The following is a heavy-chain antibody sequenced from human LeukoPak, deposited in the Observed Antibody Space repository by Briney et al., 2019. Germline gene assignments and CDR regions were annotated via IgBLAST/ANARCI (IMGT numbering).Heavy chain of an antibody. CDR1: GYTFTSYD. V-gene: IGHV1-8*01. J-gene: IGHJ5*02. CDR3: ARAMVRGVQGP. D-gene: IGHD3-10*01. Sequence: ASVRVSCKASGYTFTSYDINWVRQATGQGPEWMGWMNPNSGNTGYAQKFQGRVTMTRDTSISTAYMELSSLRSEDTAVYYCARAMVRGVQGPWGQGTLVTVSS. CDR2: MNPNSGNT.